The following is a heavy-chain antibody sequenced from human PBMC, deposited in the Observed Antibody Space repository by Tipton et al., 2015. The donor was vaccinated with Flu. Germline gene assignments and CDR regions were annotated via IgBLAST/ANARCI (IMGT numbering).Heavy chain of an antibody. CDR3: ARGVNIVPKWDH. J-gene: IGHJ4*02. D-gene: IGHD5-12*01. Sequence: GSLRLSCVASGFTFGDYYMSWVRQAPGKGLEWISYISSNGYTTYYADSVKGRFAISRDNAENSLYLQMSSLRAEDTAVYYCARGVNIVPKWDHWGQGTLVSVSS. CDR1: GFTFGDYY. V-gene: IGHV3-11*01. CDR2: ISSNGYTT.